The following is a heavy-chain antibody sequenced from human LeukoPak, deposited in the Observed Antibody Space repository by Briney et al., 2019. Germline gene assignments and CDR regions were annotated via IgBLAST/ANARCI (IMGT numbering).Heavy chain of an antibody. Sequence: GGSLRLSCGASGFTFSSSAMHWVRQGPGKGLEWVAYIAHHGNNKYYADSVKGRFTISRGNSKGSLYLQMNSLRADDTAVYYCAKDGSWSCTDWGQGTLVRVSS. CDR2: IAHHGNNK. D-gene: IGHD2-8*02. CDR1: GFTFSSSA. V-gene: IGHV3-30*02. J-gene: IGHJ4*02. CDR3: AKDGSWSCTD.